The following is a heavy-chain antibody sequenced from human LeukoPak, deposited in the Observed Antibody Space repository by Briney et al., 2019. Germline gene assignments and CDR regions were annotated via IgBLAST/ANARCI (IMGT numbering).Heavy chain of an antibody. D-gene: IGHD4-11*01. Sequence: GGSLRLSCEASGFTFSSFAMHWVRQAPGKGLEWVAVISYDGTNKYYADSVKGRFTISRDNSKNTLYLQMNSLRAEDTAVYYCARGYINYPDFWGQGILVTVSS. V-gene: IGHV3-30-3*01. CDR3: ARGYINYPDF. J-gene: IGHJ4*02. CDR1: GFTFSSFA. CDR2: ISYDGTNK.